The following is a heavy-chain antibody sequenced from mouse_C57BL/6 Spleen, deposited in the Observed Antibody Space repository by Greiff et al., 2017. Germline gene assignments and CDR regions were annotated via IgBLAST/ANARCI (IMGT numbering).Heavy chain of an antibody. CDR3: TREGIKDGRVLY. V-gene: IGHV1-15*01. Sequence: VQLQESGAELVRPGASVTLSCKASGYTFTDYEMHWVKQTPVHGLEWIGAIDPETGGTAYNQKFKGKAILTADKSSSTAYMELRSLTSEDSAVYYCTREGIKDGRVLYWGQGTTLTVSS. D-gene: IGHD1-1*01. CDR1: GYTFTDYE. CDR2: IDPETGGT. J-gene: IGHJ2*01.